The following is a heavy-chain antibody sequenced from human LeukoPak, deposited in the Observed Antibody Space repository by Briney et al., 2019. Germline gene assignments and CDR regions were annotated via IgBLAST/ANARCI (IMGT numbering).Heavy chain of an antibody. CDR2: IIPNLGTT. V-gene: IGHV1-69*04. D-gene: IGHD3-22*01. CDR3: ATTNDGGGYQWGDFFDF. Sequence: WASVKVSCKASGGTSNSHAISWVRQAPGQGLEWMGRIIPNLGTTNRAQNFQDRVTLTADKSTNTAYMELTSLTSDDTAVYYCATTNDGGGYQWGDFFDFRGQGTLVTVSS. CDR1: GGTSNSHA. J-gene: IGHJ4*02.